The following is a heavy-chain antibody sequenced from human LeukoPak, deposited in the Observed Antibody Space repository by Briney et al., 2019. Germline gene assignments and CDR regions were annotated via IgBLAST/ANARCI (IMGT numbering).Heavy chain of an antibody. CDR1: GGSLSDYY. D-gene: IGHD3-10*01. Sequence: SSETLSLTCAVYGGSLSDYYWSWIRQPPGKGLEWIGEINHSGSGNYYTPSPKRRLTISIDTSKNQFSLKLRSATAADTAVYYCARHRVVRGVPRHYYYYMDVWDKGTMVTISS. J-gene: IGHJ6*03. CDR2: INHSGSGN. V-gene: IGHV4-34*01. CDR3: ARHRVVRGVPRHYYYYMDV.